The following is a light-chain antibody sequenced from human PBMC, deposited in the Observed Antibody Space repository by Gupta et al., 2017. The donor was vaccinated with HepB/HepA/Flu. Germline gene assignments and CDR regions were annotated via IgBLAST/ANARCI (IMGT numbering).Light chain of an antibody. J-gene: IGKJ2*04. Sequence: DIQMTQSPSPLSASIGDTVTITCRASRSIKSSLNWYQQRPGKAPKLLIYAASSLQSGVPSKSSGDGSGTTFTLTISDLQPEDFATYYCQQSYTAPRSFGQGTRLEIK. V-gene: IGKV1-39*01. CDR3: QQSYTAPRS. CDR1: RSIKSS. CDR2: AAS.